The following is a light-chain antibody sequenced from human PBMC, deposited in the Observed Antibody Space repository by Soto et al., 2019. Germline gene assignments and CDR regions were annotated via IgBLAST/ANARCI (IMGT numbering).Light chain of an antibody. Sequence: QSLLTQPASVSGSPGQSITISCTGTSSDFGAYNYVSWYQQHPGKAPKLMISEVSKRPSGVSNRFSGSKSGNTASLTISGLQDEDEAHYYCSSFTSSNTVVFGGGTKLTVL. V-gene: IGLV2-14*01. CDR1: SSDFGAYNY. CDR2: EVS. CDR3: SSFTSSNTVV. J-gene: IGLJ2*01.